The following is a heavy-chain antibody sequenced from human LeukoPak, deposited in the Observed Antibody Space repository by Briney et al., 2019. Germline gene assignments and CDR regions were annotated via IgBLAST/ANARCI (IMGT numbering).Heavy chain of an antibody. CDR3: AREGDSGSGGYSWFAP. CDR2: IYYSGST. J-gene: IGHJ5*02. CDR1: GGSINNYH. D-gene: IGHD3-10*01. V-gene: IGHV4-59*01. Sequence: SETLSLTCTVSGGSINNYHWRWIRQPPGKGLEWIGDIYYSGSTIYNPSLEGRVTISVDTSKNQFSLKLRSVTAADTAVYYCAREGDSGSGGYSWFAPWGQGTLVTVSS.